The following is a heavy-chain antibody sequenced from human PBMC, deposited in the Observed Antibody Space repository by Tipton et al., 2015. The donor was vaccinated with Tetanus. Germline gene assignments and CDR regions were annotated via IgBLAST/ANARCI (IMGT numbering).Heavy chain of an antibody. CDR3: ARDIRHVGATLYFGY. D-gene: IGHD1-26*01. CDR2: ISSGGGTI. J-gene: IGHJ4*02. CDR1: GFSFSDYQ. V-gene: IGHV3-11*01. Sequence: SLRLSCAASGFSFSDYQMTWIRQAPGKGLQCISYISSGGGTIFYADSVKGRFTISRDDAENSLYLQMNSLRAEDTAVYYCARDIRHVGATLYFGYWGQGTLVTVSS.